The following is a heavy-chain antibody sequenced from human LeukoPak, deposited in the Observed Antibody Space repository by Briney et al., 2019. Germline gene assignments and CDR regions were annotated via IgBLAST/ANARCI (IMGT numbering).Heavy chain of an antibody. CDR3: ARVYPLTAVTSFDY. Sequence: ASVKVSFKASGYTFTGYYMHWVRQAPGQGLEWMGWINPNSGGTNYAQKFQGRVTMTRDTSISTAYMELSRLRSDDTAVYYCARVYPLTAVTSFDYWGQGTLVTVSS. J-gene: IGHJ4*02. CDR2: INPNSGGT. D-gene: IGHD4-17*01. CDR1: GYTFTGYY. V-gene: IGHV1-2*02.